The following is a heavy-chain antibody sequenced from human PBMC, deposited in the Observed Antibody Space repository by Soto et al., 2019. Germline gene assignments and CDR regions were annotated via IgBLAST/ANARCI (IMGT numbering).Heavy chain of an antibody. D-gene: IGHD1-7*01. CDR2: ISYDGSNK. CDR3: AKDPGTTNLIDY. J-gene: IGHJ4*02. Sequence: GGSLRLSCAASGFTFSSYGMHWVRQAPGKGLEWVAVISYDGSNKYYADSVKGRFTISRDNSKNTLYLQMNSLRAEDTAVYYCAKDPGTTNLIDYWGQGTLVTVSS. CDR1: GFTFSSYG. V-gene: IGHV3-30*18.